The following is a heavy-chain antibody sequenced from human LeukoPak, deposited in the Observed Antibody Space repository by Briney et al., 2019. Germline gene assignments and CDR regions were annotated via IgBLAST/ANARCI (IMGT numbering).Heavy chain of an antibody. Sequence: GGSLRLSCAASGFTFSSYSMNWVRQAPGKGLEWVSAISGSGGSTYYADSVKGGFTISRDNSKNTLYLQMNSLRAEDTAVYYCAKSGGATRWSYFDYWGQGTLVTVSS. D-gene: IGHD1-26*01. CDR3: AKSGGATRWSYFDY. J-gene: IGHJ4*02. CDR2: ISGSGGST. CDR1: GFTFSSYS. V-gene: IGHV3-23*01.